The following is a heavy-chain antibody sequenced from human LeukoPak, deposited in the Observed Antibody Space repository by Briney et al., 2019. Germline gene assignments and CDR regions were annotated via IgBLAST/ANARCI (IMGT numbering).Heavy chain of an antibody. Sequence: SETLSLTCTVSGGSISSYYWSWIRQPAGKGLEWIGRIYTSGSTNYNPSLKSRVTMSVDTSKNQFSLKLSSVTAADTAVYYCARDSDYYDSSGYYSFSRYYRSDAFDIWGQGTMVTVSS. D-gene: IGHD3-22*01. CDR2: IYTSGST. J-gene: IGHJ3*02. CDR3: ARDSDYYDSSGYYSFSRYYRSDAFDI. CDR1: GGSISSYY. V-gene: IGHV4-4*07.